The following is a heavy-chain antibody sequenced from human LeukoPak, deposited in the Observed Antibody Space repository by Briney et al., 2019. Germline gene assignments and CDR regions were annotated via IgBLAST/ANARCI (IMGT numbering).Heavy chain of an antibody. CDR1: RDSVSSNSAS. CDR2: TYYRSKTYK. CDR3: ARLPDRSGWCYDAFDI. Sequence: QTLSLTCAISRDSVSSNSASGNWVRHSRSGGLEWLGSTYYRSKTYKDHAVSVKSRLTINPDTSKNHFSLQLNSVTPEDTAVYYCARLPDRSGWCYDAFDIWGQGTMVTVSS. J-gene: IGHJ3*02. D-gene: IGHD6-19*01. V-gene: IGHV6-1*01.